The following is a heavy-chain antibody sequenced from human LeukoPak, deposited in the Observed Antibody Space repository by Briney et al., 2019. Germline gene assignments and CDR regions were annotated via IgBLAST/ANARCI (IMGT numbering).Heavy chain of an antibody. CDR1: GYTFTRYY. CDR3: ARNVVSYGMDV. CDR2: INPSGGST. V-gene: IGHV1-46*01. J-gene: IGHJ6*02. Sequence: ASVKVSCKASGYTFTRYYMHWVRQAPGQGLEWMGIINPSGGSTSYAQKFQGRVTMTRDTSTSTVYMELSSLRSEDTAVYYCARNVVSYGMDVWGQGTTVTVSS. D-gene: IGHD2-2*01.